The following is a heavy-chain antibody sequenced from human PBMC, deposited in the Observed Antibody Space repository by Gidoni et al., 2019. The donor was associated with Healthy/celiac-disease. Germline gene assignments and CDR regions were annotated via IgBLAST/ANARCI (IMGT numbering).Heavy chain of an antibody. J-gene: IGHJ4*02. CDR2: ISSSSSYI. CDR1: GFPYRSYS. CDR3: ARDVARNDILTGYYVTPPDY. Sequence: EVQLVESGGGLVKPGGSLRLSCAASGFPYRSYSMKWVRQAPGKGLEWVSSISSSSSYIYYADSVKGRFTISRDNAKNSLYLQMNSLRAEDTAVYYCARDVARNDILTGYYVTPPDYWGQGTLVTVSS. D-gene: IGHD3-9*01. V-gene: IGHV3-21*01.